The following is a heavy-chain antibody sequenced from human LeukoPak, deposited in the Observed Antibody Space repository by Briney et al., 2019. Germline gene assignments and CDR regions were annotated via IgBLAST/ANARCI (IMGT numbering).Heavy chain of an antibody. CDR3: AREVGDTAMVTHFDY. Sequence: PSETLSLTCAVSGGSISSRNWWSWVRQSPGKGLEWIGEIYHSGSTNYNPSLKSRVTISVDKSKNQFSLKLSSVTAADTAVYYCAREVGDTAMVTHFDYWGQGTLVTVSS. J-gene: IGHJ4*02. D-gene: IGHD5-18*01. V-gene: IGHV4-4*02. CDR2: IYHSGST. CDR1: GGSISSRNW.